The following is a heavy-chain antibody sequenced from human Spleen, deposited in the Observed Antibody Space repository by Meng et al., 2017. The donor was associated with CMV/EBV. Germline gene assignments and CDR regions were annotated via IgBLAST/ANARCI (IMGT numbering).Heavy chain of an antibody. J-gene: IGHJ5*02. CDR1: GGSISSSIHY. Sequence: SGGSISSSIHYWGWIRQPPGKGLEWIGSIYYSGSTHYNPSLKSRVTISVDTSKNQFSLKLSSVTTADTAVNYCARRGVTITKYFDPWGQGTLVTVSS. CDR2: IYYSGST. V-gene: IGHV4-39*01. D-gene: IGHD5-24*01. CDR3: ARRGVTITKYFDP.